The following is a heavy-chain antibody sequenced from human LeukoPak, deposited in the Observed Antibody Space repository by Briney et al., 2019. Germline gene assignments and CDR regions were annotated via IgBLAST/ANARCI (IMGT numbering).Heavy chain of an antibody. CDR1: GGSISSYY. J-gene: IGHJ6*02. D-gene: IGHD3-10*01. Sequence: SETLSLTCTVSGGSISSYYWSWIRQPPGKGLEWVGYIYYSGSTNYNPSLKSRVTISVDTSKNPFFLKVSSVTAADTAVYYCARDSATRLVLWFGESSNGMDVWGQGTTVTVSS. CDR2: IYYSGST. V-gene: IGHV4-59*12. CDR3: ARDSATRLVLWFGESSNGMDV.